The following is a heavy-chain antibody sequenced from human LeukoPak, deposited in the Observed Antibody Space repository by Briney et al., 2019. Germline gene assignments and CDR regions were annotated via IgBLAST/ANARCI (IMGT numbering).Heavy chain of an antibody. Sequence: SVRVSCTASGGTFTSYATSWVRQAPGQGREWIGRIIPILGIANYTQKFQGRVRITADYSASTACMELSSLRSEDTAVYFCARGGVLDGSYEYVWGSYRYMGYYFDYWGQGTLVTVSS. CDR1: GGTFTSYA. J-gene: IGHJ4*02. CDR2: IIPILGIA. V-gene: IGHV1-69*04. CDR3: ARGGVLDGSYEYVWGSYRYMGYYFDY. D-gene: IGHD3-16*02.